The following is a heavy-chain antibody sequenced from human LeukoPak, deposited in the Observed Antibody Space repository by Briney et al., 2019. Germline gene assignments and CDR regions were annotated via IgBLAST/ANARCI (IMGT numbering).Heavy chain of an antibody. J-gene: IGHJ4*02. CDR1: GGSISSSSYY. CDR3: ARDNSGPAY. CDR2: IYRSDGT. V-gene: IGHV3-53*01. D-gene: IGHD5-12*01. Sequence: ETLSLTCTVSGGSISSSSYYWGWIRQPPGKGLEWVSVIYRSDGTYYADSVKGRFTISRDNSKNTLYLQMNSLRAEDTAVYYCARDNSGPAYWGQGTLVTVSS.